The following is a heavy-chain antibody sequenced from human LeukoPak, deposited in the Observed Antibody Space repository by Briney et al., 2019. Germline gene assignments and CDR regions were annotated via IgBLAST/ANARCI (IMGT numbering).Heavy chain of an antibody. CDR1: GFTFSSYS. V-gene: IGHV3-21*01. CDR3: ARDREAGYSSSYDAFDI. CDR2: ISSSSYI. Sequence: GGSLRLSCAASGFTFSSYSMNWVRQAPGKGLEWVSSISSSSYIYYADSVKGRFTISRDNAKNSLYLQMNSLRAEDTAVYYCARDREAGYSSSYDAFDIWGQGTMVTVSS. J-gene: IGHJ3*02. D-gene: IGHD6-13*01.